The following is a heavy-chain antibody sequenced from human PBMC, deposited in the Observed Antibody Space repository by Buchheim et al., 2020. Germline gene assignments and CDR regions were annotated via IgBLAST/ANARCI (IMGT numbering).Heavy chain of an antibody. D-gene: IGHD6-25*01. V-gene: IGHV3-33*01. CDR1: GLTFKTYV. J-gene: IGHJ4*02. CDR2: IWNDGSNI. CDR3: ATLSGTFNFES. Sequence: QVQLVESGGGVVQPGGSLRLSCAASGLTFKTYVMHWVRQAPGKGLEWVAVIWNDGSNIYYGDSVKGRFTISRDNSKDTLFLQMNSLRAEDTALYYCATLSGTFNFESWGQGTL.